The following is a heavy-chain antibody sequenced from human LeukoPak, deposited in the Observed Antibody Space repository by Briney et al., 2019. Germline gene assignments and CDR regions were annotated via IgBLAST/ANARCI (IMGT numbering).Heavy chain of an antibody. V-gene: IGHV3-30*18. CDR3: AKRVVMGRFGEGYGMDV. CDR2: IPYDGSNK. D-gene: IGHD3-10*01. J-gene: IGHJ6*02. Sequence: TGGSLRLSCAASGFTFSSYGMHWVRQAPGKGLEWVAVIPYDGSNKYYAAPVKGRFTISRDNSKNTLYLQMNSLRAEDTAVYYCAKRVVMGRFGEGYGMDVWGQGTTVTVSS. CDR1: GFTFSSYG.